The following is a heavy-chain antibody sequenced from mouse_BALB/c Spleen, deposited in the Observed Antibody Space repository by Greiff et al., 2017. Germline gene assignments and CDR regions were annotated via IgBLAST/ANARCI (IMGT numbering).Heavy chain of an antibody. V-gene: IGHV8-8*01. CDR2: IWWDDDK. J-gene: IGHJ3*01. CDR1: GFSLSTSGMG. Sequence: QVTLKVCGPGILQPSQTLSLTCSFSGFSLSTSGMGVGWIRQPSGKGLEWLAHIWWDDDKRYNPALKSRLTISKDTSSNQVFLKIASVDTADTATYYCARLTGRFVRFAYWGQGTLVTVSA. CDR3: ARLTGRFVRFAY.